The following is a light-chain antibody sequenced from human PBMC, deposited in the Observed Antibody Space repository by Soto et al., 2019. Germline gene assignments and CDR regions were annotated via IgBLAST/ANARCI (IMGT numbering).Light chain of an antibody. V-gene: IGKV4-1*01. CDR2: WAS. J-gene: IGKJ2*01. CDR3: QQYYSTPPAT. Sequence: DIVMIQSPDSLAVSLGERATINCKSSQSVLYSSNNKNYLAWYQQKPGQPPKLLIYWASTRESGVPDRFSGSGSGTDFTLTISSLQAEDVAVYSCQQYYSTPPATFGQGTKLEIK. CDR1: QSVLYSSNNKNY.